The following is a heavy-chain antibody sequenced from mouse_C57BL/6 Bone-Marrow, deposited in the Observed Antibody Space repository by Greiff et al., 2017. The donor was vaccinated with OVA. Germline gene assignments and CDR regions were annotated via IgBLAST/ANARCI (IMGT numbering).Heavy chain of an antibody. Sequence: EVKVVESGPGLAKPSQTLSLTCSVTGYYITSDYWNWIRKFPGNKLEYMGYISYSGSTYYNPSLKSRISITRDTSKNQYYLQLNSVTTEDTATYYCARSGAVYYGSSSYYFDYWGQGTTRTVSS. D-gene: IGHD1-1*01. CDR2: ISYSGST. CDR3: ARSGAVYYGSSSYYFDY. J-gene: IGHJ2*01. CDR1: GYYITSDY. V-gene: IGHV3-8*01.